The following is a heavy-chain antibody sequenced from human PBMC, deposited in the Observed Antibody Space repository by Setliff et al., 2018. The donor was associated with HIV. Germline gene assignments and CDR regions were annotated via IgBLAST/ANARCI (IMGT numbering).Heavy chain of an antibody. CDR2: IIPIFNTA. CDR3: ARVGDILTGSLFDY. Sequence: SVKVSCKASGGTFSSYSITWVRQAPGQGLEWMGGIIPIFNTANYAQKFQGRVTITADESTSTAYMELSSLGSEDTAVYYCARVGDILTGSLFDYWGQGTLVTVSS. J-gene: IGHJ4*02. D-gene: IGHD3-9*01. V-gene: IGHV1-69*13. CDR1: GGTFSSYS.